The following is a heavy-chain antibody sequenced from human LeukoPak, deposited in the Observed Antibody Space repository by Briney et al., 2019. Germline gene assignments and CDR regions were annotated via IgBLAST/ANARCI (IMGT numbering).Heavy chain of an antibody. V-gene: IGHV3-33*06. CDR3: AKDPGYCSSTNCYGYYYYMDV. D-gene: IGHD2-2*01. Sequence: GGSLRPSCAASGFTFSSYGMHWVRQAPGKGLEWVAVIWYDGTNEYYADSVKGRFTISRDNSKNTLYLQMNSLRAEDTAVYYCAKDPGYCSSTNCYGYYYYMDVWGQGTTVTVSS. J-gene: IGHJ6*03. CDR1: GFTFSSYG. CDR2: IWYDGTNE.